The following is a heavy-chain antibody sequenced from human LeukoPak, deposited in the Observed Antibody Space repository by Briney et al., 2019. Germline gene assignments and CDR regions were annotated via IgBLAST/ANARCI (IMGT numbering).Heavy chain of an antibody. J-gene: IGHJ6*02. V-gene: IGHV1-18*01. CDR3: AREGAYYYDSSGLLVGYYYYGMDV. CDR2: ISAYNGNT. CDR1: GYTFTSYG. Sequence: ASVKVSCKASGYTFTSYGTSWVRQAPGQGLEWMGWISAYNGNTNYAQKLQGRVTMTTDTSTSTAYMELRSLRSDDTAVYYCAREGAYYYDSSGLLVGYYYYGMDVWGQGTTVTVSS. D-gene: IGHD3-22*01.